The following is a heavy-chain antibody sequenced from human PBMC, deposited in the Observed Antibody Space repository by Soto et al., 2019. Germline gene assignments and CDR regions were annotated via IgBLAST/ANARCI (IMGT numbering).Heavy chain of an antibody. CDR2: ISGGGGST. CDR3: AKGPEYDILTGCDY. CDR1: GFTFSLSA. D-gene: IGHD3-9*01. J-gene: IGHJ4*02. V-gene: IGHV3-23*01. Sequence: EVQLLESGGGFVQPGESLRLSCVASGFTFSLSAMSWVRQAPGRGLEWVSSISGGGGSTEYIDSVKGRFTISRDNSKDTVHLQMSSLRAEDTAVYYCAKGPEYDILTGCDYWGQGALVTVSS.